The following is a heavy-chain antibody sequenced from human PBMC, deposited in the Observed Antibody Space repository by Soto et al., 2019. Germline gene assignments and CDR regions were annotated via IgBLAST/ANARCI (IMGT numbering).Heavy chain of an antibody. CDR2: INSDGTMT. CDR1: GFTFANTW. CDR3: ATDRNYALDV. V-gene: IGHV3-74*01. Sequence: EVQLVESGGGLVQPGGSLRLSCAASGFTFANTWMHWVRQAPGKGLVWVSHINSDGTMTTYADSVKGRFTISRDNARNTVHLQMNSLRAEDTAVYYCATDRNYALDVWGEGATVTVSS. J-gene: IGHJ6*04.